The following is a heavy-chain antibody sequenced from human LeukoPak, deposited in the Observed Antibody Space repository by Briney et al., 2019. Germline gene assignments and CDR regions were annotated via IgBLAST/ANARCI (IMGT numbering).Heavy chain of an antibody. J-gene: IGHJ6*03. CDR2: ISSSSTYI. Sequence: GGSLRLSCAASGFTFSNYSMNWIRQAPGKGLEWVSSISSSSTYIDYADSVEGRFTISRDNAKNSLYLQMDSLRAEDTAVYYCAREHYFYYMDGWGKGTTVTVSS. CDR3: AREHYFYYMDG. V-gene: IGHV3-21*01. CDR1: GFTFSNYS.